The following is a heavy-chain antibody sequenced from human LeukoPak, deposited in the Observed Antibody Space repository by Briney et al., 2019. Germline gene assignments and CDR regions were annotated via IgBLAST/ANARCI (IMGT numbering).Heavy chain of an antibody. Sequence: SETLSLTCAVYGGSFSGYYWSWIRQPPGKWLEWIGEINHSGSTNYNPSLKSRVTISVDTSKNPFSLKLSSVTAADTAVYYCASTPRYGTQHWGQGTLVTVSS. V-gene: IGHV4-34*01. D-gene: IGHD1-1*01. J-gene: IGHJ1*01. CDR2: INHSGST. CDR1: GGSFSGYY. CDR3: ASTPRYGTQH.